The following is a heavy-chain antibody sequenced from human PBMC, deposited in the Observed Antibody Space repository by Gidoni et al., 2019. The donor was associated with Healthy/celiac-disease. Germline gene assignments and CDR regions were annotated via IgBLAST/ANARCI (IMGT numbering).Heavy chain of an antibody. Sequence: QVQLQQWGAGLLKPSETLSLTCAVYGGSFSGYYWSWIRQPPGKGLEWIGEINHSGSTNYNPSLKSRVTISVDTSKNQFSLKLSSVTAADTAVYYCARGVYYDILTGYHDAFDIWGQGTMVTVSS. CDR2: INHSGST. V-gene: IGHV4-34*01. CDR1: GGSFSGYY. CDR3: ARGVYYDILTGYHDAFDI. J-gene: IGHJ3*02. D-gene: IGHD3-9*01.